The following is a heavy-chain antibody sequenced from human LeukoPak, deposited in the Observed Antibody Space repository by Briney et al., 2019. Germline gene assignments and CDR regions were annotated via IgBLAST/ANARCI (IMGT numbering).Heavy chain of an antibody. CDR3: TRQWLVPAFDI. CDR2: IRSKANSYAT. Sequence: GGSLRLSCAASGFTFSTAWMSWVRQAPGKGPEWVGRIRSKANSYATAYAASVKGRFTISRDDSKNTAYLQMNSLKTEDTAVYYCTRQWLVPAFDIWGQGTMVTVSS. CDR1: GFTFSTAW. J-gene: IGHJ3*02. D-gene: IGHD6-19*01. V-gene: IGHV3-73*01.